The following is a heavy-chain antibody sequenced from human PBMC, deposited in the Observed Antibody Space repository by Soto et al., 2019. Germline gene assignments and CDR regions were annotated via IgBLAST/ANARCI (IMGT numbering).Heavy chain of an antibody. J-gene: IGHJ6*02. CDR2: IYYSGVT. Sequence: SETLSLTCTVSGASITSNYWTWIRQPPGEGLEWIGNIYYSGVTNYNPSLQSRVTISVDRSKNQFSLKLSSVTAADTAVYYCARDLWGYCGTDCYPLDVWGQGTTVTVSS. V-gene: IGHV4-59*12. CDR1: GASITSNY. CDR3: ARDLWGYCGTDCYPLDV. D-gene: IGHD2-21*02.